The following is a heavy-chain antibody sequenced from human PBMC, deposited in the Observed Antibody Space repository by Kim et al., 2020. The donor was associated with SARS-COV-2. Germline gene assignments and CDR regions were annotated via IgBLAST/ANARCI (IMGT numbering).Heavy chain of an antibody. J-gene: IGHJ3*02. CDR3: ASPLMTTVVTPMAAFDI. D-gene: IGHD4-17*01. CDR1: GGSISSSSYY. V-gene: IGHV4-39*01. CDR2: IYYSGST. Sequence: SETLSLTCTVSGGSISSSSYYWGWIRQPPGKGLEWIGSIYYSGSTYYNPSLKTRVTISVDTSKNQFSLKLSSVTAADTAVYYCASPLMTTVVTPMAAFDIWGQGTMVTVSS.